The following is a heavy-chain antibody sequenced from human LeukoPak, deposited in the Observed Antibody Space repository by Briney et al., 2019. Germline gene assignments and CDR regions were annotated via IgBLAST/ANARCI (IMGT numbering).Heavy chain of an antibody. CDR3: AKAQGYSSGAGVHN. J-gene: IGHJ4*02. CDR2: ISWNSGSI. D-gene: IGHD6-19*01. Sequence: PGGSLRLSCAASGFTFDDYAMHWVRQAPGKGLEWVSGISWNSGSIGYADSVKGRFTISRDNAKNSLYLQMNSLRAEDTALYYCAKAQGYSSGAGVHNWGQGTLVTVSS. CDR1: GFTFDDYA. V-gene: IGHV3-9*01.